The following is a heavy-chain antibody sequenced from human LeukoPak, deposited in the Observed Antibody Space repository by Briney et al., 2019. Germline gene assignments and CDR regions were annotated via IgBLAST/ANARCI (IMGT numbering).Heavy chain of an antibody. D-gene: IGHD3-22*01. CDR3: ARGRDSSGYYHAFDI. J-gene: IGHJ3*02. Sequence: PSETLSLTCAVYGGSFSGYYWSWIRQPPGKGLEWIGYIYHSGSTYYNPSLKSRVTISVDRSKNQFSLKLSSVTAADTAVYYCARGRDSSGYYHAFDIWGQGTMVTVSS. CDR1: GGSFSGYY. CDR2: IYHSGST. V-gene: IGHV4-34*01.